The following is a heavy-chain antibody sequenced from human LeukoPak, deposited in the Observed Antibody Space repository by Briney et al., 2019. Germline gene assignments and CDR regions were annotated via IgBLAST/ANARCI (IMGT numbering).Heavy chain of an antibody. J-gene: IGHJ4*02. Sequence: PSETLSLTCTVSGGSISSSSYYWGWIRQPPGKGLEWIGYIYYSGSTYYNPSLKSRVTISVDTSKNQFSLKLSSVTAADTAVYYRAREVPAAPGFFDYWGQGTLVTVSS. V-gene: IGHV4-30-4*08. CDR1: GGSISSSSYY. CDR3: AREVPAAPGFFDY. D-gene: IGHD2-2*01. CDR2: IYYSGST.